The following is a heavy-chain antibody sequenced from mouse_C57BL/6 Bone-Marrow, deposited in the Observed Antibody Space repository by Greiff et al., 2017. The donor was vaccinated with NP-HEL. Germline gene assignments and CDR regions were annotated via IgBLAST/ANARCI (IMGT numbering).Heavy chain of an antibody. J-gene: IGHJ3*01. CDR2: IDPETGGT. V-gene: IGHV1-15*01. CDR3: TRGYDYPFAY. CDR1: GYTFTDYE. Sequence: QVQLQQSGAELVRPGASVTLSCKASGYTFTDYEMHWVKQTPVHGLEWIGAIDPETGGTAYNQKFKGKAILTADKSSSTAYMALRSLTSEDSAVYYCTRGYDYPFAYWGQGTLVTVSA. D-gene: IGHD2-4*01.